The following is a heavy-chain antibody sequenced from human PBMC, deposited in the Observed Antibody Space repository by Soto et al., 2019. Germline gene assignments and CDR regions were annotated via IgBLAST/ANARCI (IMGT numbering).Heavy chain of an antibody. J-gene: IGHJ4*02. CDR2: ISAYSGNT. CDR3: ARLGDYVGY. CDR1: GYTFTSYY. V-gene: IGHV1-18*04. Sequence: ASVKVSCKGSGYTFTSYYMHWVRQAPGQGLEWMGRISAYSGNTSYEQKLQGRVTMTTDTSTSTAYMELRSLRSDDTAVYYCARLGDYVGYWGQGTLVTVSS.